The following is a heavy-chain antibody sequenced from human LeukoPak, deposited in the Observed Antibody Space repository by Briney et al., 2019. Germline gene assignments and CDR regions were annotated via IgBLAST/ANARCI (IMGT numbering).Heavy chain of an antibody. CDR2: IKSKTDGGTT. D-gene: IGHD4/OR15-4a*01. V-gene: IGHV3-15*01. Sequence: GGSLRLSCAASGFTFSSYGMSWVRQAPGKGLEWVGRIKSKTDGGTTDYAAPVKGRFTICRDNSKNTLYLQMNSLRAEDTAMYYCAKVSLNMVNDAFDIWGQGTMVSVSS. J-gene: IGHJ3*02. CDR1: GFTFSSYG. CDR3: AKVSLNMVNDAFDI.